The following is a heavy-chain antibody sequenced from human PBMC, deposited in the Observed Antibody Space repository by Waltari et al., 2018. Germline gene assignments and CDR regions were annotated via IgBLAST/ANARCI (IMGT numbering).Heavy chain of an antibody. CDR3: AKDQGDIVVVVAADYYGMDV. CDR1: GFTFSSYG. J-gene: IGHJ6*02. D-gene: IGHD2-15*01. V-gene: IGHV3-30*02. CDR2: IRYDGSNK. Sequence: QVQLVESGGGVVQPGGSLRLSCAASGFTFSSYGMHWVRQAPGKGLEGVAFIRYDGSNKYYADSVKGRFTISRDNSKNTLYLQMNSLRAEDTAVYYCAKDQGDIVVVVAADYYGMDVWGQGTTVTVSS.